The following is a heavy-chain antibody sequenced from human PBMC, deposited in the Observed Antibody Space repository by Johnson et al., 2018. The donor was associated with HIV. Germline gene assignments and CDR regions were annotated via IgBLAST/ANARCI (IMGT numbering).Heavy chain of an antibody. CDR2: ISSDESYK. D-gene: IGHD1-26*01. CDR1: GITFNRFP. V-gene: IGHV3-30*04. Sequence: QVQLVESGGGVVQPGRSLRLSCTASGITFNRFPMNWVRQAPGKGLEWVAVISSDESYKHYGDSVKGRFTVSKDSSKSTLFLQMNSLRPDDTAVYYCVREGAPSGRDFGAFDIWGQGTMVTVSS. CDR3: VREGAPSGRDFGAFDI. J-gene: IGHJ3*02.